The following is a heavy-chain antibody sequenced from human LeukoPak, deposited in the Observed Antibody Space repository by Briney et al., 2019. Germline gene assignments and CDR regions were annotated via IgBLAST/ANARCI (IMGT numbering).Heavy chain of an antibody. CDR3: ARSYIVNTSCYFGYWCLTQVTIQVIYGMDV. J-gene: IGHJ6*02. CDR1: GYTFTSYD. V-gene: IGHV1-8*01. CDR2: MNPNSGNT. D-gene: IGHD2-2*01. Sequence: ASVKVSCKASGYTFTSYDINWVRQATGQGLEWMGWMNPNSGNTGYAQKFQGGVTMTRNTSISTAYMELSSLRSEDTAVYYCARSYIVNTSCYFGYWCLTQVTIQVIYGMDVWGQGTTVTVSS.